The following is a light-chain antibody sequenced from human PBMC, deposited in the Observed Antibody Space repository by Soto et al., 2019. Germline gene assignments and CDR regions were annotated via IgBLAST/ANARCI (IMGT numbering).Light chain of an antibody. J-gene: IGLJ1*01. V-gene: IGLV2-23*02. CDR3: CSDAGSGVYV. CDR2: EVT. Sequence: QSVLTQPASVSGSPGQSITISCTGTSSDVGRYNFVSWYQQYPGKVPRVTIYEVTKRPSGVSNRFSGSKSGNTAFLTISGLQAEDEADYFCCSDAGSGVYVFGTGTRSPS. CDR1: SSDVGRYNF.